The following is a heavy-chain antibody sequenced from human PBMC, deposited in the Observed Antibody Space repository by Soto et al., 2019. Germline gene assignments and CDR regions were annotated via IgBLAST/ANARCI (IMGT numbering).Heavy chain of an antibody. CDR3: ARSMVRGVITTGAFDI. CDR1: GYTFTNYY. Sequence: QVQLVQSGAEVKKPGASVKVSCKASGYTFTNYYMHWVRQAPGQGLEWLGIINPSGGSKSYAQKFRGRVTMTRDTSTSTVYMELSSLRSEDTAVYYCARSMVRGVITTGAFDIWGQGTIVTVSS. V-gene: IGHV1-46*01. J-gene: IGHJ3*02. D-gene: IGHD3-10*01. CDR2: INPSGGSK.